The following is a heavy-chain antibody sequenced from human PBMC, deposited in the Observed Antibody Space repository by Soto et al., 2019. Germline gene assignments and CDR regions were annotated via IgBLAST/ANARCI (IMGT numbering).Heavy chain of an antibody. CDR3: AKDRVHHFWSGNYAFDI. CDR2: ISGSGGST. CDR1: GFTFITPD. V-gene: IGHV3-23*01. Sequence: HPGGFLRLSCAAFGFTFITPDMSWVRQGPGKGLEWVSAISGSGGSTYYADSVKGRFTISRDNSKETLYLQMNSLRAEDTPVYYCAKDRVHHFWSGNYAFDIWGQGTMVTVSS. J-gene: IGHJ3*02. D-gene: IGHD3-3*02.